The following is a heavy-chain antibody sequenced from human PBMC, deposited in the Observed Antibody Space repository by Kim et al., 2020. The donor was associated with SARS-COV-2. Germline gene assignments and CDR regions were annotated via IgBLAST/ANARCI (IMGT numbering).Heavy chain of an antibody. CDR1: GFTFSDYA. Sequence: GGSLRLSCAASGFTFSDYAMSWVRQAPGKGLEWVSSISGSGDSTYYGDSVKGRFTISRDNSKNTLYLQMNNLRAEDTAIYFCAKAAWGHYGMCFCSWGQGILVTVSS. CDR3: AKAAWGHYGMCFCS. CDR2: ISGSGDST. D-gene: IGHD4-17*01. V-gene: IGHV3-23*01. J-gene: IGHJ5*02.